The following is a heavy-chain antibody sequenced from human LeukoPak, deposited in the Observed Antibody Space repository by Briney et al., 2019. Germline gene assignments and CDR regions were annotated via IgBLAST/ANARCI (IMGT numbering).Heavy chain of an antibody. Sequence: PSETLSLTCTVSGGSISSSSYYWGWIRQPPGKGLEWIGYIYYSGSTNYNPSLKSRVTISVDTSKNQFSLKLSSVTAADTAVYYCAIDKVAGTLISDYYYYGMDVWGKGTTVTVSS. J-gene: IGHJ6*04. D-gene: IGHD6-19*01. V-gene: IGHV4-61*05. CDR1: GGSISSSSYY. CDR2: IYYSGST. CDR3: AIDKVAGTLISDYYYYGMDV.